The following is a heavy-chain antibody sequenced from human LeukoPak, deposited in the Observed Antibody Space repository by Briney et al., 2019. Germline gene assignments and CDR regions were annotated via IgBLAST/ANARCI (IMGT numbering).Heavy chain of an antibody. D-gene: IGHD2-21*02. CDR2: ISSGSTSI. CDR3: ARDPHIVVVTSTPFFDY. CDR1: GFTFSTYS. Sequence: GGSLRLSCAASGFTFSTYSMNWVRQAPGKGLEWVAYISSGSTSIFYADSVKGRFTISRDNTNNSLYLQMNSLRAEDTAVYYCARDPHIVVVTSTPFFDYWGQGTLVTVSS. V-gene: IGHV3-48*04. J-gene: IGHJ4*02.